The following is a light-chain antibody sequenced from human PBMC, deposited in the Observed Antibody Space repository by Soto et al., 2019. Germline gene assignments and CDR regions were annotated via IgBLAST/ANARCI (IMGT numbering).Light chain of an antibody. CDR3: SSYTGDNTHV. Sequence: QSVLTQPASVSGSPGQSITISCTGSSSDIGGYNYVSWYQQHPGKAPKLMINDVSNRPSGVSYRFSGSTSGNTASLTISGLQAEDGADYYCSSYTGDNTHVFGSGTKVTVL. V-gene: IGLV2-14*03. CDR2: DVS. J-gene: IGLJ1*01. CDR1: SSDIGGYNY.